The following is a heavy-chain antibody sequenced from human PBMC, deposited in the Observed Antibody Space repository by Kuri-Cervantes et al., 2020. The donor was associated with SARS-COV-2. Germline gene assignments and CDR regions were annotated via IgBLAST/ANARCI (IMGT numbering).Heavy chain of an antibody. Sequence: GSLRLSCAVYGGSFSGYYWSWIRQPPGKGLEWIGEINHSGSTNYNPSLKSRVTISVDTSKNQFSLKLSSVTAADTAVYYCARGSVVPAANDYWGRGTLVTVSS. J-gene: IGHJ4*02. CDR2: INHSGST. CDR3: ARGSVVPAANDY. V-gene: IGHV4-34*01. CDR1: GGSFSGYY. D-gene: IGHD2-2*01.